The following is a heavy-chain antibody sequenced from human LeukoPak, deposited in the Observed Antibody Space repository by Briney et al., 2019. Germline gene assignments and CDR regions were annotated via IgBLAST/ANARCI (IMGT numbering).Heavy chain of an antibody. CDR3: AREDYSSSSRGAFDI. V-gene: IGHV7-4-1*02. J-gene: IGHJ3*02. Sequence: GASVKVSSKASGYTFTSYAMNWVRQAPGQGLEWMGWINTNIGNPTYAQGFTGRFVFSLDTSVSTAYLQISSLKAEDTAVYYCAREDYSSSSRGAFDIWGQGTMVTVSS. D-gene: IGHD6-6*01. CDR2: INTNIGNP. CDR1: GYTFTSYA.